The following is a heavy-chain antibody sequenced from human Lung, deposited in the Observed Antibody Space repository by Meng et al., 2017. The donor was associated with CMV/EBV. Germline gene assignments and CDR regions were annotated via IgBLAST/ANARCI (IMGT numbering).Heavy chain of an antibody. Sequence: GESLKISCAASGFTFSSYSMNWVRQAPGKGLEWVSSISSSSSYIYYADSVKGRFTISRDNAKNSLYLQMNSLRAEDTAVYYCARDPGLDSAAYYDFWSGSPLYYCYGMDVXGQGXTVTFSS. V-gene: IGHV3-21*01. CDR3: ARDPGLDSAAYYDFWSGSPLYYCYGMDV. D-gene: IGHD3-3*01. J-gene: IGHJ6*02. CDR2: ISSSSSYI. CDR1: GFTFSSYS.